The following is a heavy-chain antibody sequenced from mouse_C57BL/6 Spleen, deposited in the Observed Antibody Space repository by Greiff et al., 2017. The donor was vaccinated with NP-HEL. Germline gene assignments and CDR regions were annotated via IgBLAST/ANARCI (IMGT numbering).Heavy chain of an antibody. Sequence: VQLQQPGAELVMPGASVKLSCKASGYTFTSYWMHWVKQRPGQGLEWIGEIDPSDSYTNYNQKFKGKSTLTVDKSSSTAHMQLSSLTSEDSAVYYCASFGSSSFDYWGQGTTLTVSS. CDR3: ASFGSSSFDY. D-gene: IGHD1-1*01. CDR1: GYTFTSYW. CDR2: IDPSDSYT. V-gene: IGHV1-69*01. J-gene: IGHJ2*01.